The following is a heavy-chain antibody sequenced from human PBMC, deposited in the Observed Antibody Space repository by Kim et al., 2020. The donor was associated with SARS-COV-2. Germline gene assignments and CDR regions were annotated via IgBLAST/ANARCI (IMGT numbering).Heavy chain of an antibody. D-gene: IGHD3-9*01. CDR1: GFTFSTYG. J-gene: IGHJ4*01. CDR3: AKDRLLRNFDWLPTYYF. V-gene: IGHV3-30*18. Sequence: GGSLRLSCAASGFTFSTYGMHWVRQAPGKGLEWVALISYDGSNKYYADSVKGRFTISRDNSKNTLYLQMNSLRAEDTAVYYCAKDRLLRNFDWLPTYYF. CDR2: ISYDGSNK.